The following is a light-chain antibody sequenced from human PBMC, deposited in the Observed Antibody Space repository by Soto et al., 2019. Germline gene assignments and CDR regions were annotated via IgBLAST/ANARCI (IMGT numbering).Light chain of an antibody. CDR2: DAS. CDR3: QQYNSYPWT. J-gene: IGKJ1*01. Sequence: EIVLTQSPATLSLSPGERATLSCRASQSAGNYLAWYQQRPGQAPRLLIYDASNRATGIPARFSGSGSGTDFTLTISSLEPEDCATYYCQQYNSYPWTFGQGTKVEIK. V-gene: IGKV3-11*01. CDR1: QSAGNY.